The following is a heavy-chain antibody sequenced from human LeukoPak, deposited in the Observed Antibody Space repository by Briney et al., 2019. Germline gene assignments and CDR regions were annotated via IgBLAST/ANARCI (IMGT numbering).Heavy chain of an antibody. V-gene: IGHV1-8*01. CDR2: MNPNSGNT. J-gene: IGHJ5*02. Sequence: ASVKVSCKASGYTFTSYDINWVRQATGQGLEWMGWMNPNSGNTGYAQKFQGRVTMTRNTSISTAYMELSSLRSEDTAVYYCARSKALNFCSGYLKGDWFDPWGQGTLVTVSS. CDR3: ARSKALNFCSGYLKGDWFDP. CDR1: GYTFTSYD. D-gene: IGHD3-3*01.